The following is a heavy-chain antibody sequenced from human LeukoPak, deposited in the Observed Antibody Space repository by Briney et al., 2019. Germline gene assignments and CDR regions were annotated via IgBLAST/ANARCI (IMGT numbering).Heavy chain of an antibody. CDR1: GFTFSSYA. CDR3: AKTSYSSSLPYY. D-gene: IGHD6-6*01. Sequence: GGSLRLSCAASGFTFSSYAMHWVRQAPGKGLEWVAVISYDGSNKYYADSVKGRFTISRDNSKNTLYLQMNSLRAEDTAVYFCAKTSYSSSLPYYWGQGTLVTVSS. CDR2: ISYDGSNK. J-gene: IGHJ4*02. V-gene: IGHV3-30-3*01.